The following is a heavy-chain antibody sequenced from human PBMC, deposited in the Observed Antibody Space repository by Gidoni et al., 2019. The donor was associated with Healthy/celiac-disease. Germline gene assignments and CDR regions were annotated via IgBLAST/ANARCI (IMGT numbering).Heavy chain of an antibody. CDR2: FDPEEGET. Sequence: QVQLVQSGAEVKKHGASVKVSCKVSGYTLTELSMHWVRQAPGKGLEWMGGFDPEEGETIYAQKFQGRVTMTEDTSTYTAYMELSSLRSEDTAVYYCAAPVSVPDAFDIWGQGTMVTVSS. J-gene: IGHJ3*02. CDR3: AAPVSVPDAFDI. D-gene: IGHD2-8*01. CDR1: GYTLTELS. V-gene: IGHV1-24*01.